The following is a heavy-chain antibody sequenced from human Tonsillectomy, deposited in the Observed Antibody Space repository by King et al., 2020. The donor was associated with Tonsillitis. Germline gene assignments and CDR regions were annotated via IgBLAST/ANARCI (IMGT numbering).Heavy chain of an antibody. CDR1: GFTFNTFA. Sequence: VQLVESGGGLVQPGGSLRLSCAASGFTFNTFAMSWVRQAPGKGLEWVSGISGSGDTTYYADSVKDRFTISRDNSDNTLYLQMNSLRAEDTAIYYCAKEKGTYSGNPPDYWGQGSLVTVSS. CDR2: ISGSGDTT. J-gene: IGHJ4*02. V-gene: IGHV3-23*04. CDR3: AKEKGTYSGNPPDY. D-gene: IGHD5-12*01.